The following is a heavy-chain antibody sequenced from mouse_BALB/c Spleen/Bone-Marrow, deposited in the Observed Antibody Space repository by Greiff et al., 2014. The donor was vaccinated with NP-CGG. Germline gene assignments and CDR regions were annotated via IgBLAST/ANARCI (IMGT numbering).Heavy chain of an antibody. J-gene: IGHJ4*01. CDR2: ISSGSSTI. Sequence: EVKLVESGGGLVQPGGSRKLSCAASGFTFSSFGMHWVRQAPEKGLEWVAYISSGSSTIYYADTVKGRFTISRDNPKNTLFLQMTSLRSEDTSMYYCAAITTVVARHAMDYWGQGTSVTVSS. CDR1: GFTFSSFG. V-gene: IGHV5-17*02. D-gene: IGHD1-1*01. CDR3: AAITTVVARHAMDY.